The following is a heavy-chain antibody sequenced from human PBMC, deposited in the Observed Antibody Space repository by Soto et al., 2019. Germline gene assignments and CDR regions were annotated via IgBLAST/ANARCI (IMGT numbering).Heavy chain of an antibody. CDR3: ARGDFAAGSGPKDYYYYMDV. D-gene: IGHD3-3*01. CDR1: GFTFSSYW. CDR2: INSDGSST. V-gene: IGHV3-74*01. Sequence: SLRLSCAASGFTFSSYWMHWVRQAPGKGLVWVSRINSDGSSTSYADSVKGRFTISRDNAKNTLYLQMNSLRAEDTAVYYCARGDFAAGSGPKDYYYYMDVWGKGTTVTVSS. J-gene: IGHJ6*03.